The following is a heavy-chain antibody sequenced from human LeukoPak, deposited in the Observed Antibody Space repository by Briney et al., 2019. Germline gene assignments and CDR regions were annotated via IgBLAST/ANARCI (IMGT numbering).Heavy chain of an antibody. D-gene: IGHD2-15*01. J-gene: IGHJ4*02. CDR1: GFTFSSYG. V-gene: IGHV3-30*02. CDR2: IRYDGTNK. Sequence: GGSLRLSCAASGFTFSSYGMHWVRQAPGKGLEWVAFIRYDGTNKYYADSVKGRFTISRDNSKNTLDLQMNSLRVEDTAVYYCAKFYGEISGASPVDYGGGGPRVTVSS. CDR3: AKFYGEISGASPVDY.